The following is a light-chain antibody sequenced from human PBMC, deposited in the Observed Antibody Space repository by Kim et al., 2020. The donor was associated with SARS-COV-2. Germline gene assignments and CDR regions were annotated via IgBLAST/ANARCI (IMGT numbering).Light chain of an antibody. CDR1: QGINNW. CDR3: QHAKSFPIT. Sequence: DIQMTQSPSSVSVSVGDRVTITCRASQGINNWLAWYQQKPGKAPNLLISAASNLQSGVPSRFSGSGSGTDFTLTIRGLQPEDSATYYCQHAKSFPITFGQGTRLEIK. V-gene: IGKV1-12*01. J-gene: IGKJ5*01. CDR2: AAS.